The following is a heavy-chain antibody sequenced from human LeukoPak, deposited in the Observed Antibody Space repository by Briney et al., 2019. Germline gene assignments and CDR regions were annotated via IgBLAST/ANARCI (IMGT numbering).Heavy chain of an antibody. CDR2: INSDGSST. J-gene: IGHJ3*02. CDR3: ASLGGYSDSHAFDI. D-gene: IGHD3-22*01. CDR1: GFMFSRYW. V-gene: IGHV3-74*01. Sequence: GGSLRLSCAASGFMFSRYWMHWVRQAPGKGLVWVSGINSDGSSTTYADSVKGRFTISRDNAKNMLYLQMNSLRAEDTAVYYCASLGGYSDSHAFDIWGQGTRVTVSS.